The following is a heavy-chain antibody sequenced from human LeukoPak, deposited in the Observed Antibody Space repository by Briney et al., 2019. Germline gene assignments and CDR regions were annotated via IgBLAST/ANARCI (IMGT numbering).Heavy chain of an antibody. D-gene: IGHD3-22*01. V-gene: IGHV1-8*03. Sequence: ASVKVSCKASGYTFTSYDINWVRQAPGQDLEWMGWMNPNSGNTGYAQKFQGRVTITRNTSIRTAYMELSSLRSEDTAVYYCARGRGMDYDPYSFDYWGQGTPVTVSS. J-gene: IGHJ4*02. CDR3: ARGRGMDYDPYSFDY. CDR2: MNPNSGNT. CDR1: GYTFTSYD.